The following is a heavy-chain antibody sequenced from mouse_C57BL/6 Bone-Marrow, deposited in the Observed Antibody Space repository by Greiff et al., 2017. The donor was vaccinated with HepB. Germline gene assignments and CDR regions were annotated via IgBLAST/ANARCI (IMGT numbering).Heavy chain of an antibody. Sequence: QVQLQQSGTELVKPGASVKLSCKASGYTFTSYWMHWVKQRPGQGLEWIGNINPSNGGTNYNEKFKSKATLTVDKSSSTAYMQLSSLTSEDSAVYYCARQRGYDYDVAWFAYWGQGTLVTVSA. J-gene: IGHJ3*01. CDR2: INPSNGGT. V-gene: IGHV1-53*01. D-gene: IGHD2-4*01. CDR3: ARQRGYDYDVAWFAY. CDR1: GYTFTSYW.